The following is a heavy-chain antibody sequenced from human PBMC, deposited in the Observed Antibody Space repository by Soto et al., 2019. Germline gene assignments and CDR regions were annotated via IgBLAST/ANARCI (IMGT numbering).Heavy chain of an antibody. Sequence: VQLVESGGGLVKPGESLRVSCAASGFTFSYYSLHWVRQAPGKGLEWVSSISGSSTYIYYADRVKGRFTISRDNAKNSLYLRMDSLSAEGTAVYYCARGDGTGLYNSGWSPRYWGQGTLVTVSS. J-gene: IGHJ4*02. CDR3: ARGDGTGLYNSGWSPRY. D-gene: IGHD6-19*01. CDR2: ISGSSTYI. V-gene: IGHV3-21*04. CDR1: GFTFSYYS.